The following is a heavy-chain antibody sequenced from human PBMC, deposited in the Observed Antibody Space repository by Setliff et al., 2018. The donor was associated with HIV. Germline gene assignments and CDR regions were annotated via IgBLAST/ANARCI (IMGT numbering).Heavy chain of an antibody. CDR1: GFRFGDTA. CDR3: TAIHNYTDHCPDS. D-gene: IGHD2-21*02. Sequence: GGSLRLSCAASGFRFGDTAMGWVRQAPGKGLEWVSVISGSGGSRTVTETTDVAAPVKCRFTISRDDSQNMVYLQMNSLKTEDTAMYYCTAIHNYTDHCPDSWGQGTLVTVSS. CDR2: GGSRTVTETT. J-gene: IGHJ5*01. V-gene: IGHV3-15*04.